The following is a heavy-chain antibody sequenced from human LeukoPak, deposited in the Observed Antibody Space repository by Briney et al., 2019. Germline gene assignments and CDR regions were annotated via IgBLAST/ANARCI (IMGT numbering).Heavy chain of an antibody. Sequence: SETLSLTCTVSGGSISTNYWSWIRQPPGKGLEWIGYVYYSGSTNYKPSLKSRVTISVDTSKNQFSLKLTSVTAADTAVYYCAREKVEGPHDAFDIWGQGTMVTVSS. CDR3: AREKVEGPHDAFDI. CDR1: GGSISTNY. J-gene: IGHJ3*02. CDR2: VYYSGST. V-gene: IGHV4-59*01.